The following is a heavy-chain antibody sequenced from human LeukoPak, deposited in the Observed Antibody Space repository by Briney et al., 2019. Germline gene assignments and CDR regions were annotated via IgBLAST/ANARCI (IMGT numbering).Heavy chain of an antibody. J-gene: IGHJ4*02. Sequence: SETLSLTCAVSGGSISSGGYSWSWIRQPPGKGLEWIGYIYHSGSTYYNPPLKSRVTISVDRSKNQFSLKLSSVTAADTAVYYCARGSAVAGTGVDYWGQGTLVTVSS. D-gene: IGHD6-19*01. CDR1: GGSISSGGYS. CDR2: IYHSGST. CDR3: ARGSAVAGTGVDY. V-gene: IGHV4-30-2*01.